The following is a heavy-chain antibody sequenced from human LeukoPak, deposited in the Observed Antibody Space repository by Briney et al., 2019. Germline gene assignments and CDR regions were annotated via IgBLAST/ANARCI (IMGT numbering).Heavy chain of an antibody. CDR3: AAGNDGSGSN. CDR1: GGSFSGYY. V-gene: IGHV4-34*01. CDR2: INHSGSS. D-gene: IGHD3-10*01. J-gene: IGHJ4*02. Sequence: SETLSLTCAVYGGSFSGYYWSWIRQPPGKGLEWIGEINHSGSSNYNPSLKSRVTISVDTSKDQFSLKLSSVTAADTAVYYCAAGNDGSGSNWGQGTLVTVSS.